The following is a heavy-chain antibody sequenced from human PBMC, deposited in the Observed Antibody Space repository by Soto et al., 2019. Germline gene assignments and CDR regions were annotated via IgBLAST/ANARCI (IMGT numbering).Heavy chain of an antibody. J-gene: IGHJ3*02. Sequence: ASVPVSCKASGYTFTSYYMHWVRQAPGQGLEWMGIINPSGGSTSYAQKFQGRVTMTRDTSTSTVYMELSSLRSEDTAVYYCARDRRTHYDFWSAPSDAFDIWGQGTMVTVSS. V-gene: IGHV1-46*01. CDR3: ARDRRTHYDFWSAPSDAFDI. D-gene: IGHD3-3*01. CDR2: INPSGGST. CDR1: GYTFTSYY.